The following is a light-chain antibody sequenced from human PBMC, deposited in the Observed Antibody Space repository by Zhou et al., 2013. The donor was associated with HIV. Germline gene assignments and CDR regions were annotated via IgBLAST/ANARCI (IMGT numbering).Light chain of an antibody. Sequence: EIVMTQSPATLSVSPGERATLSCRASQSVSGNLAWYQQKPGQAPRLLIYGASTRATGIPARFGGSGSGTEFTLTISSMQSEDFAVYYCEQYDSSPQTFGRGTKVESN. V-gene: IGKV3-15*01. CDR3: EQYDSSPQT. CDR2: GAS. J-gene: IGKJ4*01. CDR1: QSVSGN.